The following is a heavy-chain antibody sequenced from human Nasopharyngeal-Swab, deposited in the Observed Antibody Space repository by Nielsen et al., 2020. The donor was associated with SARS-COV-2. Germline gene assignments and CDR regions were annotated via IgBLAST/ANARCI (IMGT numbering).Heavy chain of an antibody. CDR3: ARGSSYDSSGYYSHYYYGMDV. CDR1: GYTFTGYY. J-gene: IGHJ6*02. V-gene: IGHV1-2*04. Sequence: ASVKVSCKASGYTFTGYYMHSVRQAPAQGLEWMGWINPNRCGTNYAQKFQGWVTMTRNTSISTAYMGLGRLRSDDTAVYYCARGSSYDSSGYYSHYYYGMDVWGQGTTVTVSS. D-gene: IGHD3-22*01. CDR2: INPNRCGT.